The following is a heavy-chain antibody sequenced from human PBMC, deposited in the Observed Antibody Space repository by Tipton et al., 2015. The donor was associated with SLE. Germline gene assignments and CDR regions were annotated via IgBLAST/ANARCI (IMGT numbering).Heavy chain of an antibody. D-gene: IGHD1-7*01. Sequence: TLSLTCTVSGGSPSTHYWTWLRQPPGKGLEWIGYIYNSGNTKYNPSLKSRVTISVDTSKNQVSLKLDSVTAADTAVYYCARDPDLEVCSGTTCPDTLEIWGQGTLVTVSS. CDR3: ARDPDLEVCSGTTCPDTLEI. J-gene: IGHJ3*02. V-gene: IGHV4-59*11. CDR1: GGSPSTHY. CDR2: IYNSGNT.